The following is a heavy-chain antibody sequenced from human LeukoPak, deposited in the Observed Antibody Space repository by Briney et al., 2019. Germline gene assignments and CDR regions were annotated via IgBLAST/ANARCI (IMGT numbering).Heavy chain of an antibody. CDR1: GYSFTSFW. J-gene: IGHJ4*02. Sequence: PGESLKISCKGSGYSFTSFWIGWVRQMPGKGLEWMGIIYPGDSDTRYSPSFQGQVTISADKSINTAYLQWSSLKASDTAMYYCARHLSPYSSGWSPLDYWGQGTLVTASS. V-gene: IGHV5-51*01. CDR3: ARHLSPYSSGWSPLDY. D-gene: IGHD6-19*01. CDR2: IYPGDSDT.